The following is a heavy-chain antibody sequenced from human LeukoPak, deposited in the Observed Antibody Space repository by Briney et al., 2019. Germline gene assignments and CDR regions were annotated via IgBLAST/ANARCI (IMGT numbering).Heavy chain of an antibody. CDR2: ISTYNGNT. J-gene: IGHJ4*02. CDR1: GCTFTSYG. Sequence: ASVKVSCKASGCTFTSYGISWVRQAPGQGLEWMGWISTYNGNTKNAQKLQGRVTMTTDRSTRTVYMELRSLRSDDTALYYCARDSEPYGDYVDYWGQGTLVTVSS. CDR3: ARDSEPYGDYVDY. D-gene: IGHD4-17*01. V-gene: IGHV1-18*01.